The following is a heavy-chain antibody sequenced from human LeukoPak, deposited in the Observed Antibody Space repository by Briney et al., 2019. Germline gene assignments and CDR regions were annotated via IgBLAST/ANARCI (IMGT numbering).Heavy chain of an antibody. CDR3: ARGRRFGGVIVVPYYFDY. V-gene: IGHV3-64*01. CDR2: ISSNGGST. CDR1: GFTFSGYA. D-gene: IGHD3-16*02. Sequence: GGSLRLSCAASGFTFSGYAMDWVRQAPGKGLEYVSAISSNGGSTYYGNSVKGRFTISRDNSKNTLYLQMGSLRAEDMAVYYCARGRRFGGVIVVPYYFDYWGQGTLVTVSS. J-gene: IGHJ4*02.